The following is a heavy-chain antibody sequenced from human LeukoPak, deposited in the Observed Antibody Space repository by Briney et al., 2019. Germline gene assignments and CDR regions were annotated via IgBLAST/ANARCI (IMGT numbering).Heavy chain of an antibody. Sequence: ASVKVSCKASGYTFTGYYMHWVRQAPGQGLEWMGWMNPNSGNTGYAQKFQGRVTMTRNTSISTAYMELSSLRSEDTAVYYRARAPNRRGYDFWSGYYSSFDYWGQGTLVTVSS. CDR1: GYTFTGYY. CDR2: MNPNSGNT. D-gene: IGHD3-3*01. CDR3: ARAPNRRGYDFWSGYYSSFDY. V-gene: IGHV1-8*02. J-gene: IGHJ4*02.